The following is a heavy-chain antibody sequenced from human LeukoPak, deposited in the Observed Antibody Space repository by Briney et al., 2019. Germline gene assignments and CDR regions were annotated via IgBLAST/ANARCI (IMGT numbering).Heavy chain of an antibody. CDR2: IKSNTDGGTT. V-gene: IGHV3-15*01. CDR3: TSLLWFGEGFDY. Sequence: GGSLRLSCAASGFTFSNAWMSWVRQAPGKGLEWVGRIKSNTDGGTTDFAAPVKGRFTISRHDSKNTLYLQMNSLKTEDTAVYHCTSLLWFGEGFDYWGQGTLVTVSS. J-gene: IGHJ4*02. CDR1: GFTFSNAW. D-gene: IGHD3-10*01.